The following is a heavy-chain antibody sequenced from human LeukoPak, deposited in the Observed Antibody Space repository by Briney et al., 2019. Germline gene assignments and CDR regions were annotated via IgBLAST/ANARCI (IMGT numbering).Heavy chain of an antibody. J-gene: IGHJ6*03. CDR2: ISSSSSYI. D-gene: IGHD3-16*01. CDR3: ARVAHWGYYMDV. CDR1: GFTFSSYS. V-gene: IGHV3-21*01. Sequence: GGSLRLSCAASGFTFSSYSMNWVRQAPGKGLEWVSSISSSSSYIYYADSVKGRFTISRDNAKNSLYLQMNSLRAEDTAVYYCARVAHWGYYMDVWGKGTTVTVSS.